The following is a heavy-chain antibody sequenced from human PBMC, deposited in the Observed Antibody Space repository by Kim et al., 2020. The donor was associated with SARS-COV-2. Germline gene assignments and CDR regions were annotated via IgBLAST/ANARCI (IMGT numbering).Heavy chain of an antibody. V-gene: IGHV3-48*02. CDR2: ITKSSTTI. D-gene: IGHD3-16*01. CDR3: VRDRMGGAFDI. Sequence: GGERRSAGATSGFTFSAYDMNWVRWAPGKGLEWLSFITKSSTTIYYADSVKGRFTISRDNDKNSLYLQMNSLRDEDTALYYCVRDRMGGAFDIWGQGTMVTVSS. CDR1: GFTFSAYD. J-gene: IGHJ3*02.